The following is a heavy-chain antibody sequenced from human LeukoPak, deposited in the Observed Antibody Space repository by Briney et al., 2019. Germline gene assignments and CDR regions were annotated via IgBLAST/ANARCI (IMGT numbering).Heavy chain of an antibody. CDR3: TTNPTVTTNRGF. CDR1: GFTFSNAW. J-gene: IGHJ4*02. D-gene: IGHD4-17*01. CDR2: IKSKADGGTT. V-gene: IGHV3-15*01. Sequence: GGSLRLSCAASGFTFSNAWMSWVRQAPGKGLQWVGRIKSKADGGTTDYVAPVKGRFTISRDDSENMLYLQLNGLKTEDTAIYYCTTNPTVTTNRGFWDQGTLVTVSS.